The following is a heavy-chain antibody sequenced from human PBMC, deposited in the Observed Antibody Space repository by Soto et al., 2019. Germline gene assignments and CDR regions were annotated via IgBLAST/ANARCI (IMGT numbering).Heavy chain of an antibody. Sequence: QVQLQQWGAGLLKPSETLSLTCAVYGGSFSGYYWSWIRQPPGKGLEWIGEINHSGSTNYNPSLKSPVTISVDASKHQFSLKLSSVTAADTAVYYCARERGVLLWFGEPWFDPCGQGTLVTVSS. V-gene: IGHV4-34*01. J-gene: IGHJ5*02. CDR2: INHSGST. D-gene: IGHD3-10*01. CDR3: ARERGVLLWFGEPWFDP. CDR1: GGSFSGYY.